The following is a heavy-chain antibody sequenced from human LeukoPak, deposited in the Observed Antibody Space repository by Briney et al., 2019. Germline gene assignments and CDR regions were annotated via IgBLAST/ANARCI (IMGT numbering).Heavy chain of an antibody. CDR2: IRYDGSNK. D-gene: IGHD3-22*01. V-gene: IGHV3-30*02. CDR3: AKDLYYYDSSGSHYFDY. CDR1: GFTFSSYG. Sequence: GGSLRLSCAASGFTFSSYGMHWLRQAPGKGLEWVAFIRYDGSNKYYADSVKGRFTISRDNSKNTLYLQMNSLRAEDKAVYYCAKDLYYYDSSGSHYFDYWGQGTLDTVSS. J-gene: IGHJ4*02.